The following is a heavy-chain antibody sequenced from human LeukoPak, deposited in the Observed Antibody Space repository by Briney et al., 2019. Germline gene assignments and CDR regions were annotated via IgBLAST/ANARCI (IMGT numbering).Heavy chain of an antibody. D-gene: IGHD5-18*01. Sequence: SETLSLTCTVSGGSISTDYWSWIRQPPGKGLEWIGYIYYSGNTNYNPSLKSRVTISVDTSKNQFSLKLSSVTAADTAVYYCAREDTALDYWGQGTLVTVSS. CDR3: AREDTALDY. CDR2: IYYSGNT. J-gene: IGHJ4*02. CDR1: GGSISTDY. V-gene: IGHV4-59*01.